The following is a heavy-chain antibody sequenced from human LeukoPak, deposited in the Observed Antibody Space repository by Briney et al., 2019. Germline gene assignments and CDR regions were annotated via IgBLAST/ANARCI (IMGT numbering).Heavy chain of an antibody. Sequence: GESLQISCEGSGFRFTSYWIGWVRQMPGKGLEWMGIIYPGDSDTRYSPSFQGQVTISADKSISTAYLQWSSLKASDTAMYYCARRLQMDYYDSSGYYLDYFDWWGQATLVTVS. CDR1: GFRFTSYW. CDR2: IYPGDSDT. V-gene: IGHV5-51*01. D-gene: IGHD3-22*01. J-gene: IGHJ4*02. CDR3: ARRLQMDYYDSSGYYLDYFDW.